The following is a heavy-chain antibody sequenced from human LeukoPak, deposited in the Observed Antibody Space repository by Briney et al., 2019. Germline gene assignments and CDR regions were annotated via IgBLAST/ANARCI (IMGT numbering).Heavy chain of an antibody. D-gene: IGHD5-24*01. J-gene: IGHJ3*02. CDR1: GGSVSSGSYY. V-gene: IGHV4-61*01. CDR3: TRSTNLEALDI. Sequence: SETLSLTCTVSGGSVSSGSYYWSWIRQPPGKELERIGYIYYSGSTNYNPSLKSRVTISVDTSKSQFSLKLRSVTTADTALYYCTRSTNLEALDIWGQGTMVTVSS. CDR2: IYYSGST.